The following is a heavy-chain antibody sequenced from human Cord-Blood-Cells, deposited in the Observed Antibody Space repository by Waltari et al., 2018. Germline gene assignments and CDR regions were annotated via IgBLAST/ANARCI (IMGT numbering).Heavy chain of an antibody. CDR1: GGTFSSYA. J-gene: IGHJ3*02. Sequence: QVQLVQSGAEVKKPGSSVKVSCKASGGTFSSYAISWVRQAPGQGLEWRGGIIPIFCTANDAQKCEGRFTITADKSPSTAYRELSSLRSEDTTGYYWARGGGGDHNWDDAFDIWGQGTMVTVSS. CDR3: ARGGGGDHNWDDAFDI. V-gene: IGHV1-69*06. D-gene: IGHD1-20*01. CDR2: IIPIFCTA.